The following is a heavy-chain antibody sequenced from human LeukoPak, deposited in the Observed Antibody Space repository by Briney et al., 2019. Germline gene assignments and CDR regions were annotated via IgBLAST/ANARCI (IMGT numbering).Heavy chain of an antibody. J-gene: IGHJ5*02. CDR3: ARLIRAWNDHFDP. CDR1: GGSISSGGYY. Sequence: SETLSLTCTVSGGSISSGGYYWSWIRQHPGKGLEWIGYIYYSGSTYYNPSLKSRVSISLDTSKNQFSLHLSSVTAADTAVYYCARLIRAWNDHFDPWGQGTLVTVFS. D-gene: IGHD1-1*01. V-gene: IGHV4-31*03. CDR2: IYYSGST.